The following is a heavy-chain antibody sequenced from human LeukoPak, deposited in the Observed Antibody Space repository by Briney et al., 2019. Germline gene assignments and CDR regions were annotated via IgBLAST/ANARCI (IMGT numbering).Heavy chain of an antibody. D-gene: IGHD1-20*01. J-gene: IGHJ6*03. CDR3: ARDLAWYNWNYYYYMDV. CDR2: INPNSGGT. CDR1: GYTFTGYY. V-gene: IGHV1-2*02. Sequence: ASVKVSCKASGYTFTGYYMHWVRQAPAQGLEWMGWINPNSGGTNYAQKFQGRVTMTRDTSISTAYMELSRLRSDDTAVYYCARDLAWYNWNYYYYMDVWGKGTTVTVSS.